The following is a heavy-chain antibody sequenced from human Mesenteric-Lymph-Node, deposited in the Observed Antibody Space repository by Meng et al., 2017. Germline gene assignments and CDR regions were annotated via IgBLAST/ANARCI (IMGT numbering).Heavy chain of an antibody. CDR1: GFTFSNYA. Sequence: GESLKISCAASGFTFSNYAMSWVRQAPGKGLEWVSVISNSGDTTYYADSVKGHFTISRDNTKNTLWLQMNSLRVEDTAIYFCAKGTAIRGGYTREYDNWGQGTLVTVSS. V-gene: IGHV3-23*01. CDR3: AKGTAIRGGYTREYDN. CDR2: ISNSGDTT. D-gene: IGHD5-12*01. J-gene: IGHJ4*02.